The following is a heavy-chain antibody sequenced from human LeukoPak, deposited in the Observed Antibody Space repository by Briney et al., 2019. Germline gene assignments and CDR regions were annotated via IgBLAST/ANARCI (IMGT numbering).Heavy chain of an antibody. J-gene: IGHJ4*02. CDR1: GGTFSSYT. CDR3: ARDLTGNFDY. D-gene: IGHD3-9*01. CDR2: IIPILGIA. Sequence: SVKVSCKASGGTFSSYTISWVRQAPGQGLEWMGRIIPILGIANYAQKFQGRVTMTRDTSTSTVHMELSSLRSEDTAVYYCARDLTGNFDYWGQGTLVTVSS. V-gene: IGHV1-69*04.